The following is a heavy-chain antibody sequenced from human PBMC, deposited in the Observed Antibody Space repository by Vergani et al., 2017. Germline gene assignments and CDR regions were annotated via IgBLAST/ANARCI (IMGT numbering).Heavy chain of an antibody. Sequence: QLQLQESGPGLVKPSETLSLTCTVSGGSISSSSYYWGWIRQPPGKGLEWIGSIYYSGSTYYNPSLKSRVTISVDTSKNQFCLKRSSVAAADTAVYYGGGPQGAQQLVRGVANHDAFDIGGQGTMVTVSS. D-gene: IGHD6-13*01. CDR3: GGPQGAQQLVRGVANHDAFDI. CDR1: GGSISSSSYY. V-gene: IGHV4-39*07. J-gene: IGHJ3*02. CDR2: IYYSGST.